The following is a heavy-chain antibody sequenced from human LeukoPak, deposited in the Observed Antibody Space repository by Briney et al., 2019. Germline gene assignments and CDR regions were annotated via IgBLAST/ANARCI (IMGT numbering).Heavy chain of an antibody. Sequence: PSETLSLTCRVSGDSISSYAWSWIRRPPGKGLEWIGDISRSGDTNYSPSLKSRLTRSVDMSKNQFSLKLRSVTAADTAVYYCAKDRGGGRDAFDIWGQGTVVTVSS. J-gene: IGHJ3*02. D-gene: IGHD3-10*01. V-gene: IGHV4-59*01. CDR1: GDSISSYA. CDR2: ISRSGDT. CDR3: AKDRGGGRDAFDI.